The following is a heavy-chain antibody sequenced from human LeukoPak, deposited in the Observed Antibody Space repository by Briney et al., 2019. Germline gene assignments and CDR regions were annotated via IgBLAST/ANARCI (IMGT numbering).Heavy chain of an antibody. CDR1: GFPFSDYY. D-gene: IGHD5-12*01. V-gene: IGHV3-11*01. CDR3: ARGRDQVWLPTFDY. CDR2: ISGSANTI. J-gene: IGHJ4*01. Sequence: GGSLRLSCAASGFPFSDYYMSWIRHAPGKGLEWVSHISGSANTIYNADSVKGRFTISRDNAKNSLFLQMNSLGAEDTAVYYCARGRDQVWLPTFDYWGQGTLVTVSS.